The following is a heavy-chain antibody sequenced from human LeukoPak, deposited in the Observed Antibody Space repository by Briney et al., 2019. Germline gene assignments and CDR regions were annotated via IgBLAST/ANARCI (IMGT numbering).Heavy chain of an antibody. J-gene: IGHJ4*02. CDR3: AKVPRDSSGYYYDY. Sequence: GGSLRLPCTASGFTFSSYAMSWVRQAPGKGLEWVSAISGSGGSTYYADSVKGRFTISRDNSKNTLYLQMNSLRAEDTAVYYCAKVPRDSSGYYYDYWGQGTLVTVSS. CDR1: GFTFSSYA. D-gene: IGHD3-22*01. V-gene: IGHV3-23*01. CDR2: ISGSGGST.